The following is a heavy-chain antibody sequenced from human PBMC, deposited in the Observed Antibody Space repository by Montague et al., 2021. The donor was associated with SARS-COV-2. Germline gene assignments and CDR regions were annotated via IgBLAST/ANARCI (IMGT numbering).Heavy chain of an antibody. Sequence: SETLSLTCAVYGGSFGDDHWSWIRQPPGKGLGWIGDIKQSGSTNYNPSLKSRGTIPVDTSKNQFSLKLTSVTAADTAVYFCARGHLSVSMIVVVFTSASYYFDYWGQGAQVTVSS. J-gene: IGHJ4*02. CDR2: IKQSGST. CDR3: ARGHLSVSMIVVVFTSASYYFDY. CDR1: GGSFGDDH. V-gene: IGHV4-34*01. D-gene: IGHD3-22*01.